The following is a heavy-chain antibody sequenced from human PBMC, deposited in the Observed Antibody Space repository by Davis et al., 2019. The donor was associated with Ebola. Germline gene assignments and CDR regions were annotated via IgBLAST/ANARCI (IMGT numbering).Heavy chain of an antibody. CDR2: IIPILGIA. CDR3: ARDSSWGFEYSSSSFTY. Sequence: SVKVSCKASGGTFSSYAISWVRQAPGQGLEWMGRIIPILGIANYAQKFQGRVTITADKSTSTAYMELSSLKSEDTAVYYCARDSSWGFEYSSSSFTYWGQGTLVTVSS. V-gene: IGHV1-69*04. J-gene: IGHJ4*02. CDR1: GGTFSSYA. D-gene: IGHD6-6*01.